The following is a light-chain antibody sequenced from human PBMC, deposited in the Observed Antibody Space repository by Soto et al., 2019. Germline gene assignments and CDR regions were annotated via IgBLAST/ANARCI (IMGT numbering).Light chain of an antibody. V-gene: IGLV2-8*01. CDR3: SSYAGSNNLV. J-gene: IGLJ2*01. CDR2: EVS. CDR1: SSDVGGYNY. Sequence: QSVLTQPPSAYGSPGQSVTISCTGTSSDVGGYNYVSWYQQHPGKAPTLMIYEVSKRPSGVPDRFSGSKSGNTASLTVSGLQAEDEAEYYCSSYAGSNNLVFGGGTQLTV.